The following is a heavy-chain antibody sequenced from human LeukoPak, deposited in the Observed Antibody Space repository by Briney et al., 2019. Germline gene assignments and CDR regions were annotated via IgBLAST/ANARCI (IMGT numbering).Heavy chain of an antibody. CDR2: TSDSGGST. CDR1: GFTFSSYA. J-gene: IGHJ4*02. CDR3: AKDTYYDSSGYYLPNDY. V-gene: IGHV3-23*01. Sequence: GGSLRLSCAASGFTFSSYAMSWVRQAPGKGLEWVSATSDSGGSTYYADSVKGRFTISRDNSKNTLYLQMNSLRAEDTAVYYCAKDTYYDSSGYYLPNDYWGQGTLVTVSS. D-gene: IGHD3-22*01.